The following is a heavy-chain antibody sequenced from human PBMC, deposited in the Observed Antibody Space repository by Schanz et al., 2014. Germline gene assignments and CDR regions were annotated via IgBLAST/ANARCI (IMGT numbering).Heavy chain of an antibody. Sequence: QVQLIQSGAEVKKPGASVKVSCTASGYTFTSYDINWVRQAPGQGLEWLGWMNPNSGNPGFAQKFRGRVTITADRSTSRASMELSAVRSDVTDVYYCARGYGYSGTDFWGQGTLVTVSS. D-gene: IGHD4-17*01. CDR2: MNPNSGNP. CDR3: ARGYGYSGTDF. V-gene: IGHV1-8*01. J-gene: IGHJ4*02. CDR1: GYTFTSYD.